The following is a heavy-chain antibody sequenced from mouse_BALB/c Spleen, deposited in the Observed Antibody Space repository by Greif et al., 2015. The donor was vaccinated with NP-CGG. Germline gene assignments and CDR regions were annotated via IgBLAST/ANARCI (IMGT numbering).Heavy chain of an antibody. Sequence: EVQRVESGGGLVKPGGSLKLSCAASGFTFSSYAMSWVRQTPEKRLEWVATISSGGSYTYYPDSVKGRFTISRDNAKNTLYLQMSSLRSEDTAMYYCARHGGPWFAYWGQGTLVTVSA. CDR1: GFTFSSYA. CDR2: ISSGGSYT. CDR3: ARHGGPWFAY. V-gene: IGHV5-9-3*01. J-gene: IGHJ3*01.